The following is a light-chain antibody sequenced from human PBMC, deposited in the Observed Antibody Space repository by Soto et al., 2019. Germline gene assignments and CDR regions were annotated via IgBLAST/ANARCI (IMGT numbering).Light chain of an antibody. J-gene: IGKJ1*01. V-gene: IGKV1-5*01. CDR1: QTINNR. CDR3: QQYDSFWTM. CDR2: DVS. Sequence: DIQMTPSPSTLSASVGDRVTIPCRASQTINNRLAWYQQKPGKAPKLLIYDVSTLESGVPSRFSGSGSGTEFTLTISSLQPDDFATYYCQQYDSFWTMFGQGTKVDIK.